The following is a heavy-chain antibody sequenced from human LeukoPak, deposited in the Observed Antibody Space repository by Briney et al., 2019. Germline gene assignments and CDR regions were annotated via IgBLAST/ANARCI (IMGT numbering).Heavy chain of an antibody. CDR3: ARLDGNWNYFDY. Sequence: SETLSLTCTVSGGSISRYYWSWIRQPPGKGLEWIVYIHYSGSTNYNPSLKSRVTISMDTSKNQFPLKLTSVTAADTAVYYCARLDGNWNYFDYWGLGTLVTVSS. D-gene: IGHD1-20*01. CDR1: GGSISRYY. CDR2: IHYSGST. J-gene: IGHJ4*02. V-gene: IGHV4-59*08.